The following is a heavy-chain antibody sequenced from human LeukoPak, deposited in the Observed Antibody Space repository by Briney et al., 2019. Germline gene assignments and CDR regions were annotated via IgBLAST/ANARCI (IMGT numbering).Heavy chain of an antibody. CDR1: GFTFSNYA. CDR2: ISGSGGST. V-gene: IGHV3-23*01. J-gene: IGHJ4*02. D-gene: IGHD2-15*01. Sequence: GGSLRLSCAASGFTFSNYAMSWVRQAPGKGLEWVSAISGSGGSTYYADSVKGRFTISRDNSKNTLYLQMNSLRAEDTAVYYCAKDRRYIVVVVAARGYYFDYWGQGTLVTVSS. CDR3: AKDRRYIVVVVAARGYYFDY.